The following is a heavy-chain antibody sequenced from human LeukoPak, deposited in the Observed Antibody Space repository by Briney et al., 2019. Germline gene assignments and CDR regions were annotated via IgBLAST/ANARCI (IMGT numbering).Heavy chain of an antibody. J-gene: IGHJ4*02. Sequence: GGSLRLSCAASGFTFSSSAMTWVRQAPGKGLQWVSTITATRGYTYYADSVKGRLTISRDDSKNTLYLQMNNLRDEDTALYYCGKGKLAFDSLGQGTLVTVSS. CDR1: GFTFSSSA. CDR3: GKGKLAFDS. V-gene: IGHV3-23*01. CDR2: ITATRGYT.